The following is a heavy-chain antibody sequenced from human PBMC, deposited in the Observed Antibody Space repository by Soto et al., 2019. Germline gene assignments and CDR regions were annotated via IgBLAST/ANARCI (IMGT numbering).Heavy chain of an antibody. J-gene: IGHJ4*02. V-gene: IGHV3-74*01. Sequence: PGGSLRLSCAASGFTFSSYWMHWVRQAPGKGLVWVSRINSDGSSTSYADSVKGRFTISRDNAKNTLYLQMNSLRAEDTAVYYCARVGFGGSYLKYWGQGTLVTVSS. D-gene: IGHD1-26*01. CDR1: GFTFSSYW. CDR2: INSDGSST. CDR3: ARVGFGGSYLKY.